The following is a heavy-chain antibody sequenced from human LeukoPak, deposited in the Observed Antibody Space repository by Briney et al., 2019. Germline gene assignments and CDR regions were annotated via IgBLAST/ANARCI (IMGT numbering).Heavy chain of an antibody. CDR3: ARGGSAWSDFDY. J-gene: IGHJ4*02. D-gene: IGHD3-16*01. CDR1: GSTFSSYW. V-gene: IGHV3-7*01. Sequence: PGGSLRLSCAASGSTFSSYWMSWVRQAPGKGLEWVANIKQDGSEKYNVDSVKGRFTISRDNAKNSLYLQMNSLRAEDTAVYYCARGGSAWSDFDYWGQGTLVTVSS. CDR2: IKQDGSEK.